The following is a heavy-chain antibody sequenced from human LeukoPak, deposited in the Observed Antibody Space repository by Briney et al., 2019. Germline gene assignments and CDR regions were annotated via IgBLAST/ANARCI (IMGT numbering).Heavy chain of an antibody. J-gene: IGHJ5*02. D-gene: IGHD2-15*01. CDR1: GGTISSYY. CDR3: ASTPEIYCSGGSCYSGWGWFDP. Sequence: PSETLSLTCTVSGGTISSYYWSWIRQPPGKGLEWIGYIYYSESTKYNPSLKSRVTISVDTSKNQFSLKLSSVTAADTAVYYCASTPEIYCSGGSCYSGWGWFDPWGQGTLVTVSS. CDR2: IYYSEST. V-gene: IGHV4-59*01.